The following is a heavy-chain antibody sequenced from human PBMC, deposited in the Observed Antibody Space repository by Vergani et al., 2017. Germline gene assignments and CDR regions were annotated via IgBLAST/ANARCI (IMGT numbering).Heavy chain of an antibody. CDR2: IWYDGSNK. CDR1: GFTFSSYG. J-gene: IGHJ4*02. V-gene: IGHV3-33*01. D-gene: IGHD5-18*01. CDR3: ARDLLLDTAMGGGSPFDY. Sequence: QVQLVESGGGVVQPGRSLRLSCAASGFTFSSYGMHWVRQAPGKGLEWVAVIWYDGSNKYYADSVKGRFTISRDNSKNTLYLQMNSLRAEDTAVYYCARDLLLDTAMGGGSPFDYWGQGTLVTVSS.